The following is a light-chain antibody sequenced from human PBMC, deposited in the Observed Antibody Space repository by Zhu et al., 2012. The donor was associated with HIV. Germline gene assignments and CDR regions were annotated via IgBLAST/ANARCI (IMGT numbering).Light chain of an antibody. CDR2: GAS. CDR1: QTVAKNY. V-gene: IGKV3-20*01. J-gene: IGKJ4*01. Sequence: EIVLTQSPGTLSLSPGERATLSCRASQTVAKNYLAWYQKKLGQPPRLLTYGASTRATGIPDRFSGSGSGTDFTLTISRLEPEDFAVYYCQQYGRSPLSFGGGTRAEIK. CDR3: QQYGRSPLS.